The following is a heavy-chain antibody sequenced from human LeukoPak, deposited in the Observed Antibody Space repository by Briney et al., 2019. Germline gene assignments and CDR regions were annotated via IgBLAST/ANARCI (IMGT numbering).Heavy chain of an antibody. J-gene: IGHJ2*01. CDR2: IYYSGST. D-gene: IGHD6-19*01. V-gene: IGHV4-59*12. Sequence: PSETLSLTCTVSGGYISSYYWSWIRQPPGKGLEWIGYIYYSGSTNYNPSLKSRVTISVDTSKNQFSLKLSSVTAADTAVYYCARGAAVAGTESGAYWYFDLWGRGTLVTVSS. CDR3: ARGAAVAGTESGAYWYFDL. CDR1: GGYISSYY.